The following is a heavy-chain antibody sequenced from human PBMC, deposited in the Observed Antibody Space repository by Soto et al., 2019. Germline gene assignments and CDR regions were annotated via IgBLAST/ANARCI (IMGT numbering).Heavy chain of an antibody. CDR2: INWNGGST. J-gene: IGHJ6*03. CDR3: ARYNHSNPTYYYYYYMDV. D-gene: IGHD4-4*01. Sequence: GGSLRLSCAASGFTFDDYGMSWVRQAPGKGLEWVSGINWNGGSTGYADSVKGRFTISRDNAKNSLYLQMNSLRAEDTALYHCARYNHSNPTYYYYYYMDVWGKGTTVTVSS. V-gene: IGHV3-20*01. CDR1: GFTFDDYG.